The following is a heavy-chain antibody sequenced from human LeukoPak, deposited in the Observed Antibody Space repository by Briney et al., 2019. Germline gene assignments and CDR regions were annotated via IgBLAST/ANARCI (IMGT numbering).Heavy chain of an antibody. J-gene: IGHJ5*02. V-gene: IGHV4-4*07. CDR2: SYSSGST. CDR3: ARGISISWFDP. Sequence: ASETLSLTCTVSGHSISIYDWSCLRQPAGRGLQWSGCSYSSGSTNYNPSLKSRVTMSVDTSKNQFSLKLSSVTAADTAVYYCARGISISWFDPWGQGALVNVSS. CDR1: GHSISIYD. D-gene: IGHD2-21*01.